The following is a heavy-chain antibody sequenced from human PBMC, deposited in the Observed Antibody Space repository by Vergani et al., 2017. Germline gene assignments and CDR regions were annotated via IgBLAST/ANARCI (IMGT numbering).Heavy chain of an antibody. V-gene: IGHV3-23*01. CDR2: ISGSGGST. D-gene: IGHD5-12*01. Sequence: EVQLLESGGDLVQPGGSLRLSCAASGFTFNHYAMNWVRQAPGKGLEWVSGISGSGGSTYYAGSVKGRFPTSRDSSKNTLYLQMNSLSAGDTAVYYCAKANPRNSGYDYLYYYHAMDVWGQGTTVTVSS. CDR3: AKANPRNSGYDYLYYYHAMDV. J-gene: IGHJ6*02. CDR1: GFTFNHYA.